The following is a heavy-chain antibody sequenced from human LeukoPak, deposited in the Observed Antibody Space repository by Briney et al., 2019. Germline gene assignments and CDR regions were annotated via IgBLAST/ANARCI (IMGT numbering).Heavy chain of an antibody. CDR1: GFTFSDYY. D-gene: IGHD3-22*01. V-gene: IGHV3-11*01. Sequence: GGSLRLSCAASGFTFSDYYMSWIRQAPGKGLECVSYTSSSGSTIYYADSVKGRFTISRDNAKNSLYLQMNSLRAEDTAVYYCASHYYDSSGYYLTNAFDIWGQGTMVTVSS. J-gene: IGHJ3*02. CDR3: ASHYYDSSGYYLTNAFDI. CDR2: TSSSGSTI.